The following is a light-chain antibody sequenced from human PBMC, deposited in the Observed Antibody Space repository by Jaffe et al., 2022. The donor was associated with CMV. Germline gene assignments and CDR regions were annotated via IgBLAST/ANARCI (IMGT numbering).Light chain of an antibody. Sequence: FLLTQPHSVSESPGKTITISCTRSSGGIANTYVQWYQQRPGSAPTPVIYEDNRRPSGVPDRFSGSIDSSSNSASLIISGLKPEDEADYYCQSYDNNNQIFGGGTKLTVL. CDR3: QSYDNNNQI. J-gene: IGLJ2*01. CDR1: SGGIANTY. CDR2: EDN. V-gene: IGLV6-57*04.